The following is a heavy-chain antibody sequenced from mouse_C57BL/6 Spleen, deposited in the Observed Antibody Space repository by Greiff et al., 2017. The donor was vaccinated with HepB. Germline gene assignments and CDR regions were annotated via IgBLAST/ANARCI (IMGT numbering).Heavy chain of an antibody. D-gene: IGHD1-1*01. CDR2: IHPNSGST. Sequence: QVQLQQPGAELVKPGASVKLSCKASGYTFTSYWMHWVKQRPGQGLEWIGMIHPNSGSTNYNEKFKSKATLTVDKSSSTAYMQLSSLTSEDSAVYYCARLGPLRSFDDWGQGTTLTVSS. V-gene: IGHV1-64*01. J-gene: IGHJ2*01. CDR3: ARLGPLRSFDD. CDR1: GYTFTSYW.